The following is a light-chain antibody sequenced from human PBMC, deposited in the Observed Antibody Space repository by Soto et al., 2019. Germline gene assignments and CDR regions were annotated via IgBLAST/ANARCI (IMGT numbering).Light chain of an antibody. V-gene: IGKV3-15*01. CDR3: QQYNSWPLT. CDR1: RSVSSN. J-gene: IGKJ4*01. CDR2: GAS. Sequence: EIVMTQSPATLSVSPGERATLSCRASRSVSSNLAWYQQKPGQAPRLLMYGASTRATGIPARFSGSGSGTEFTLTISSLQSEDFAVYYCQQYNSWPLTFGGGTKVEIK.